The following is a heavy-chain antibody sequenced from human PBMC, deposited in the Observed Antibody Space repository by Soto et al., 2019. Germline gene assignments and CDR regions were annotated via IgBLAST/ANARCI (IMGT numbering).Heavy chain of an antibody. J-gene: IGHJ4*02. CDR3: AKEDTSSGSLDY. CDR2: ISDSGATT. D-gene: IGHD6-19*01. Sequence: GGSLRLSCAASGFPFGENAMSWVRQAPGKALEWVSGISDSGATTYYADSVRGRFTISRDNSKNTLYLQMKSLRAEDSASYYCAKEDTSSGSLDYWGQGALVTVSS. V-gene: IGHV3-23*01. CDR1: GFPFGENA.